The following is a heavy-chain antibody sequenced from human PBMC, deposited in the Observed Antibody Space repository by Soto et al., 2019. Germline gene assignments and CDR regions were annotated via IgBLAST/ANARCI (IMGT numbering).Heavy chain of an antibody. D-gene: IGHD2-15*01. J-gene: IGHJ4*02. Sequence: QVQLQESGPGLVKPSDTLSLTCAVSGYSISSSNWWGWIRQPPGKGLEWIGYIYYSGTTYYNPSPKSRVTMSVDTSKNQFSLKLTSVSAVDAAVYYCATRDIQGPIDYWGQGTLVTVSS. CDR3: ATRDIQGPIDY. V-gene: IGHV4-28*01. CDR2: IYYSGTT. CDR1: GYSISSSNW.